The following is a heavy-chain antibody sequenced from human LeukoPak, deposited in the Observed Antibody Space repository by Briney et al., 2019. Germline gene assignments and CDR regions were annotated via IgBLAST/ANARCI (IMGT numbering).Heavy chain of an antibody. CDR1: GGSIGSSSYY. V-gene: IGHV4-39*07. CDR3: ARDGYNDAFDI. D-gene: IGHD5-24*01. J-gene: IGHJ3*02. Sequence: SETLSLTCTVSGGSIGSSSYYWGWIRQPPGKGLEWIGSIYYSGSTYYNPSLKSRVTISVDTSKNQFSLKLSSVTAADTAVYYCARDGYNDAFDIWGQGTMVTVSS. CDR2: IYYSGST.